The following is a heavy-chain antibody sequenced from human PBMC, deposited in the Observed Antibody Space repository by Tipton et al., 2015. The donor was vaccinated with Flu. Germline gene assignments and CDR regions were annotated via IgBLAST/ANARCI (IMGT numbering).Heavy chain of an antibody. D-gene: IGHD3-3*01. V-gene: IGHV1-18*04. Sequence: QLVQSGAEVKKPGASVKVSCKASGYTFTSYGISWVRQAPGQGLEWMGWISAYNGNTNYAQKLQGRVTMTTDTSTSTAYMELSSPRSEDTAVYYCATAPTSFLEWRRSYFDYWGQGTLVTVSS. CDR2: ISAYNGNT. CDR1: GYTFTSYG. CDR3: ATAPTSFLEWRRSYFDY. J-gene: IGHJ4*02.